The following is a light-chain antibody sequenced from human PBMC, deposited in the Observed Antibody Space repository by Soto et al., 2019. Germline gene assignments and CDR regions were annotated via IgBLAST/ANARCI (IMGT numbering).Light chain of an antibody. CDR3: QQYYSYPAWT. Sequence: IRMTQSPSSLSASTGDRVTITCRASQGISSYLAWYQQKPGKAPKLLIYAASTLQSGVPSRFSGSGSGTDFTLTISCLQSEDFATYYCQQYYSYPAWTFGQGTKVEIK. J-gene: IGKJ1*01. CDR1: QGISSY. CDR2: AAS. V-gene: IGKV1-8*01.